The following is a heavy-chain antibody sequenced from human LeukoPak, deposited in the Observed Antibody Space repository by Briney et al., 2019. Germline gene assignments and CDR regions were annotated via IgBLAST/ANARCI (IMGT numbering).Heavy chain of an antibody. CDR2: IKGDGSEK. Sequence: TGGSLRLSCAASGFTFSSYAMSWVRQAPGKGLEWVANIKGDGSEKYYVDSVKGRFSISRDNAKNSLYLQMNSLRAEDTALYYCASNWGSYPDCWGQGALVTVSS. J-gene: IGHJ4*02. CDR1: GFTFSSYA. CDR3: ASNWGSYPDC. D-gene: IGHD3-16*01. V-gene: IGHV3-7*01.